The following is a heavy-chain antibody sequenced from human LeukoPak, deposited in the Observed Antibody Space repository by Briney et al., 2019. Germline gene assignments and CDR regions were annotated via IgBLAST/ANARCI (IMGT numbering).Heavy chain of an antibody. CDR1: GYSFTSYY. J-gene: IGHJ4*02. CDR3: ARASVWGSYRDPEFDY. V-gene: IGHV1-46*01. CDR2: INPNGGST. D-gene: IGHD3-16*02. Sequence: ASVKVSCKASGYSFTSYYMHWVRQAPGQGLEWMGIINPNGGSTSYAQKFQGRVTMTRDTSTSTVYMELSSLRSEDTAVYYCARASVWGSYRDPEFDYWGQGPLVTVSS.